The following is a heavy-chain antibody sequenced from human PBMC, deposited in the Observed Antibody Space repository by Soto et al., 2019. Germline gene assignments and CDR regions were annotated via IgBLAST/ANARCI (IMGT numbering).Heavy chain of an antibody. CDR1: GGSINSYY. V-gene: IGHV4-59*08. CDR2: IYYSGST. Sequence: PSETMCVTCTVAGGSINSYYWIWIRQPPGKGLEWIGYIYYSGSTNYNPSLKSRVTISVDTSKNHFSLKLSSVTAADTAVYYCARQYGLGFAFWGQGTLVTVSS. CDR3: ARQYGLGFAF. J-gene: IGHJ4*02. D-gene: IGHD3-10*01.